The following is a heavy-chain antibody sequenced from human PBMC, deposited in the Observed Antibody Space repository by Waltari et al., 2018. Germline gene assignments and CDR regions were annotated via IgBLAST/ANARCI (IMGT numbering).Heavy chain of an antibody. CDR3: ARRWRSTPVYYMDV. CDR2: INHSGST. V-gene: IGHV4-34*01. CDR1: GGSFSGYY. J-gene: IGHJ6*03. Sequence: QVQLQQWGAGLLKPSETLSLTCAVYGGSFSGYYWSWIRQPPGKGLEWIGEINHSGSTNYNPSLKSRVTISVDTSKNQCSLKLSSVTAADTAVYYCARRWRSTPVYYMDVWGKGTTVTVSS.